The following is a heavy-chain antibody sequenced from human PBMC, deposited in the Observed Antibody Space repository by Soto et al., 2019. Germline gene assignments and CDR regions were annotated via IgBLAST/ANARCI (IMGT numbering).Heavy chain of an antibody. CDR1: GGTFSSYA. J-gene: IGHJ6*02. CDR2: IIPIFGTA. V-gene: IGHV1-69*01. D-gene: IGHD4-17*01. CDR3: AREWEVFYGGNSGGYYYYYYGMDV. Sequence: QVQLVQSGAEVKKPGSSVKVSCKASGGTFSSYAISWVRQAPGQGLEWMGGIIPIFGTANYAQKFQGRVTITADESTSTAYMELSSVRSEDTAVYYCAREWEVFYGGNSGGYYYYYYGMDVWGQGTTVTVSS.